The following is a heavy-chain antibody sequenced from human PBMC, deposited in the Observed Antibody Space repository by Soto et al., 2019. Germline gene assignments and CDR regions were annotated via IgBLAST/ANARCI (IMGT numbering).Heavy chain of an antibody. D-gene: IGHD4-17*01. CDR2: IIPIFGTA. CDR1: GRTFSSYA. Sequence: SVQVSCKASGRTFSSYAIICVRQAPGQGLEWMGGIIPIFGTANYAQKFQGRVTITADKSTSTAYMELSSLRSEDTAVYYCASGTVTTRFDPWGQGTLVTVSA. CDR3: ASGTVTTRFDP. V-gene: IGHV1-69*06. J-gene: IGHJ5*02.